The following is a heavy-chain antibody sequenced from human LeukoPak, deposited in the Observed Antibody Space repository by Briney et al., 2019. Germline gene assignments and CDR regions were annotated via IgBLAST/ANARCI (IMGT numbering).Heavy chain of an antibody. V-gene: IGHV5-51*01. J-gene: IGHJ4*02. Sequence: GESLKISCKGSGYPFTSYWIGWVRQMPGKGPGWMGIIYPGDSDTKYSPSFQGQVTISAVRSISTTYLQWSSLKASDTAMYYCARDRQWLVQDYGGQGPVVIVSA. CDR3: ARDRQWLVQDY. D-gene: IGHD6-19*01. CDR1: GYPFTSYW. CDR2: IYPGDSDT.